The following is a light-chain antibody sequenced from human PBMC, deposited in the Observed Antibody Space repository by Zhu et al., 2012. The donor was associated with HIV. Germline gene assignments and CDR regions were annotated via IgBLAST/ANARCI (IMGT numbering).Light chain of an antibody. V-gene: IGKV1-39*01. CDR1: RSIGSY. J-gene: IGKJ2*02. CDR3: QQTYSDPCT. Sequence: DIQMTQSPSSLSASVGDRVTITCRASRSIGSYLNWYQQKQGKAPKVLVYRTSGLQSGVPSRFSGRGSETDFTRTITSLQPEDSATYFCQQTYSDPCTFGQGTKLEIK. CDR2: RTS.